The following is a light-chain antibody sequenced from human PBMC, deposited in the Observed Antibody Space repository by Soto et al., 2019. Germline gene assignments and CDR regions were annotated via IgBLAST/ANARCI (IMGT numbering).Light chain of an antibody. Sequence: IVLTKSSCTLSLSQGERATLSCRASQSVSNNYLAWYQQKPGQAPRLLIYGASNRATGIPDRFSGSGSGTDFTLTISRLEPEDFAVYYCQQYGSSGTFGQGTKVDIK. CDR1: QSVSNNY. V-gene: IGKV3-20*01. CDR2: GAS. CDR3: QQYGSSGT. J-gene: IGKJ1*01.